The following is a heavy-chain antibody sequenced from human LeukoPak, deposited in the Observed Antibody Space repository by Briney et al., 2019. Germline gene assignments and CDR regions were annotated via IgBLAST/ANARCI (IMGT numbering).Heavy chain of an antibody. Sequence: GGSLRLSCAASGFTFSSYAMSWVRQAPGKGLEWVSAISGSGGSTYYADSVKGRFTISRDNSKNTLYLQMNSLRAEDTAVYYCAKGFLEWLYNSPFDYWGQGTLVTVSS. D-gene: IGHD3-3*01. J-gene: IGHJ4*02. CDR3: AKGFLEWLYNSPFDY. CDR1: GFTFSSYA. CDR2: ISGSGGST. V-gene: IGHV3-23*01.